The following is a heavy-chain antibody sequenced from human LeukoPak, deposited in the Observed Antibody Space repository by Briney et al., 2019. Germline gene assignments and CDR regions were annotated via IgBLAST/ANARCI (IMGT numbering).Heavy chain of an antibody. Sequence: ASVKVSCKASGYTFTGYYMHWVRQAPGQGLEWMGWVNPVSGGTSYAQKFQGRVTMTRDTSISTAYMELSRLTSDDTAVYYCARAFWFGGVIDHFDYWGQGTLVTVSS. J-gene: IGHJ4*02. CDR1: GYTFTGYY. CDR3: ARAFWFGGVIDHFDY. CDR2: VNPVSGGT. V-gene: IGHV1-2*02. D-gene: IGHD3-16*02.